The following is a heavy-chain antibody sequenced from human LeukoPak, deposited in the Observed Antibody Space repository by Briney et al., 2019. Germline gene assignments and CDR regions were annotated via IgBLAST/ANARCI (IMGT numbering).Heavy chain of an antibody. Sequence: SETLSLTCAVHGGSFSGFYWTWMRQPPGKGPEWIGEVNHSRGTNYNPSLKSRVTISEDTSKNQFSLNLTSVTAADTAVYYCARGLGEGYPDSWGQGTLATVSS. CDR2: VNHSRGT. CDR1: GGSFSGFY. V-gene: IGHV4-34*01. D-gene: IGHD5-24*01. CDR3: ARGLGEGYPDS. J-gene: IGHJ4*02.